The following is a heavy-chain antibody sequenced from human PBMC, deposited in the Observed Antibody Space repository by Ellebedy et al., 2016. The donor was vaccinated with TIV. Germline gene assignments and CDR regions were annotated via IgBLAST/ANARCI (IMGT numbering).Heavy chain of an antibody. D-gene: IGHD4-17*01. J-gene: IGHJ5*01. CDR1: GFNFRSYW. Sequence: PGGSLRLSCAASGFNFRSYWMTWVRQAPGKGLEWVAKIRQEGDEIYYVESVKGRFTISRDNAKNSLYLHLSSLKAEDTAVYFCARRGSYGDYAVQVDNRLDFWGQGTLVTVSS. CDR2: IRQEGDEI. CDR3: ARRGSYGDYAVQVDNRLDF. V-gene: IGHV3-7*01.